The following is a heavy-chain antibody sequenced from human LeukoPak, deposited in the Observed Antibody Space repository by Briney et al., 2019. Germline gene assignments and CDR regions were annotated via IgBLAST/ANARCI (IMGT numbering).Heavy chain of an antibody. Sequence: VASVKVSCKASGYTFTSYYMHWVRQAPGQGLEWMGIINPSGGSTSYAQKFQGRVTMTRDMSTSTVYMELSSLRSEDTAVYYCAREGKYFDWLLPFDYWGQGTLVTVSS. V-gene: IGHV1-46*01. D-gene: IGHD3-9*01. CDR3: AREGKYFDWLLPFDY. CDR2: INPSGGST. CDR1: GYTFTSYY. J-gene: IGHJ4*02.